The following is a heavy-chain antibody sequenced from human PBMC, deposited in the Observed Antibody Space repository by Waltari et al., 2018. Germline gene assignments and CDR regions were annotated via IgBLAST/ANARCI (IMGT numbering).Heavy chain of an antibody. V-gene: IGHV4-59*11. CDR2: IYYSGST. D-gene: IGHD1-26*01. CDR3: ARVQVGATDYFDY. CDR1: GGSISSHY. J-gene: IGHJ4*02. Sequence: GGSISSHYWSWIRQPPGKGLEWIGYIYYSGSTNYNPSLKSRVTISVDTSKNQFSLKLSSVTAADTAVYYCARVQVGATDYFDYWGQGTLVTVSS.